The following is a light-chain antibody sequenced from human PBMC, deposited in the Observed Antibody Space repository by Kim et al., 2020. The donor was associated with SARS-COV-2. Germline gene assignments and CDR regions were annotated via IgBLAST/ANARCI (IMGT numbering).Light chain of an antibody. Sequence: QSVLTQPPSASGTPGQRVTISCSGSRSNIGSNTVNWYQQLPGMAPKLLIYSNDQRPSGVPDRFSASKSGTSASLAISGLQSEDETDYYCAAWDDRLIGVVFDGGTQLTVL. CDR3: AAWDDRLIGVV. CDR1: RSNIGSNT. J-gene: IGLJ2*01. V-gene: IGLV1-44*01. CDR2: SND.